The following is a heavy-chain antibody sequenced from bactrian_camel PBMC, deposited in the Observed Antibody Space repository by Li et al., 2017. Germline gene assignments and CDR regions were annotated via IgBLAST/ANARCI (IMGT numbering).Heavy chain of an antibody. CDR1: LNPDSRYC. CDR2: IYSGDHST. V-gene: IGHV3S25*01. CDR3: AAGWRGGTWDRPSSFAE. D-gene: IGHD7*01. J-gene: IGHJ4*01. Sequence: QVQLVESGGGSVQTGGSLRLSCATSLNPDSRYCLGWIRQVPGKEREGVALIYSGDHSTYYLDSVKGRFTISTDNTNTVFLQMHSLKPEDTAMYYCAAGWRGGTWDRPSSFAEWGQGTQVTVS.